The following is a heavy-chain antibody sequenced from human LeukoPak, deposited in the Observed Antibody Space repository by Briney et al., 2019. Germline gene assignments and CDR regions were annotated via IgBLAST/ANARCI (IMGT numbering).Heavy chain of an antibody. CDR1: GYTFTGYY. D-gene: IGHD6-6*01. V-gene: IGHV1-46*01. CDR3: ARTAARRFDY. Sequence: ASVKVSCKASGYTFTGYYMHWVRQAPGQGLEWMGRINPTGGSTTYAQKFQGRVTMTRDTSTSTVYMELSSLRSDDTAAYYCARTAARRFDYWGQGTLVTVSS. CDR2: INPTGGST. J-gene: IGHJ4*02.